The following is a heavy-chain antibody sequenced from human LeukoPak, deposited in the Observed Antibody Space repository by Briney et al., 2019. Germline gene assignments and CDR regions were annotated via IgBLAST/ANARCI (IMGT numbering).Heavy chain of an antibody. CDR2: IRYDGSNK. D-gene: IGHD3-22*01. CDR1: GFIFNSYG. V-gene: IGHV3-30*02. J-gene: IGHJ4*02. CDR3: ARDRYYYDSSGYPHIDY. Sequence: GGSLRLSCAASGFIFNSYGMHWVRQAPGKGLEWVAFIRYDGSNKYYADSVKGRFTISRDNAKNSLYLQMNSLRAEDTAVYYCARDRYYYDSSGYPHIDYWGQGTLVTVSS.